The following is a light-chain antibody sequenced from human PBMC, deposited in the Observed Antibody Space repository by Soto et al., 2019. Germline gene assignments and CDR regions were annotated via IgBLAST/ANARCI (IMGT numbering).Light chain of an antibody. CDR1: QAMNNE. CDR3: QQYNTVPT. CDR2: GAS. Sequence: DIQMTQSPSSLSASVGDRVTITCQATQAMNNELPWYQQKPGQPTKLLIYGASMVKTGVASRFRGSGSGKHFTITSSSLQPEDIATYYWQQYNTVPTFGQGTKLEIK. J-gene: IGKJ2*01. V-gene: IGKV1-33*01.